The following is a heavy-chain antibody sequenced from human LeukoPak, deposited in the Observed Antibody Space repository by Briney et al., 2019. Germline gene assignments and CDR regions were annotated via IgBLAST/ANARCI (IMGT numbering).Heavy chain of an antibody. V-gene: IGHV3-23*01. D-gene: IGHD3-22*01. CDR3: AKLYYYDSSGYRDY. J-gene: IGHJ4*02. CDR1: GFTFSSYA. Sequence: AGGSLRLSCAASGFTFSSYAMSWVRQAPGEGLEWVLAISGSGGSTYYADSVKGRFTISRDNSKNTLYLQMNSLRAEDTAVYYCAKLYYYDSSGYRDYWGQGTLVTVSS. CDR2: ISGSGGST.